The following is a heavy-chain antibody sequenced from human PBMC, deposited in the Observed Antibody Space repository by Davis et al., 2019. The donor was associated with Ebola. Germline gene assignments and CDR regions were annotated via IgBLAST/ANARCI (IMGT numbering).Heavy chain of an antibody. Sequence: PGGSLRLSCAASGFTFSSYGMHWVRQAPGKGLEWVAVISYDGSNKYYADSVKGRFTISRDNSKNTLYLQMNSLRAEDTAVYYCARGSLNWPGIAVASQAFDPWGQGTLVTVSS. CDR3: ARGSLNWPGIAVASQAFDP. D-gene: IGHD6-19*01. J-gene: IGHJ5*02. CDR2: ISYDGSNK. V-gene: IGHV3-30*03. CDR1: GFTFSSYG.